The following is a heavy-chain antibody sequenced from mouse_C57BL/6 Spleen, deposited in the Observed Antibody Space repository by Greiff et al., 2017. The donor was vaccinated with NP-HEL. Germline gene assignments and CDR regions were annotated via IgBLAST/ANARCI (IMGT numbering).Heavy chain of an antibody. V-gene: IGHV5-9-1*02. J-gene: IGHJ4*01. CDR3: TRGGTTVVAKAMDY. D-gene: IGHD1-1*01. CDR1: GFTFSSYA. Sequence: EVMLVESGEGLVKPGGSLKLSCAASGFTFSSYAMSWVRQTPEKRLEWVAYISSGGDYIYYADTVKGRFTISRDSARNTLYLQMSSLKSEDTAMYYCTRGGTTVVAKAMDYWGQGTSVTVSS. CDR2: ISSGGDYI.